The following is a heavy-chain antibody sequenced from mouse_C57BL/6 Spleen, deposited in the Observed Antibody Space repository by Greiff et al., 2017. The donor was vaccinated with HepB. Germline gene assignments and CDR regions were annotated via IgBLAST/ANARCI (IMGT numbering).Heavy chain of an antibody. CDR1: GYTFTDYY. Sequence: VQLQQSGAELVRPGASVKLSCKASGYTFTDYYINWVKQRPGQGLEWIASIYPGSGNTYYNEKFKGKATLTAEKSSSTAYMQLSSLTSEDSAVYFCARDGYYEDYWGQGTTLTVSS. CDR2: IYPGSGNT. CDR3: ARDGYYEDY. D-gene: IGHD2-3*01. V-gene: IGHV1-76*01. J-gene: IGHJ2*01.